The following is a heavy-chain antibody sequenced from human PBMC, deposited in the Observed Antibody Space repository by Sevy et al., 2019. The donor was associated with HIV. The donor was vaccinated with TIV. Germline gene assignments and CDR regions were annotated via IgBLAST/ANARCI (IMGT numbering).Heavy chain of an antibody. J-gene: IGHJ4*02. CDR2: LKHKAYGGTL. CDR1: GFTFGDYA. CDR3: TRWTGAQSIFDY. D-gene: IGHD1-26*01. V-gene: IGHV3-49*04. Sequence: GGSLRLSCTGSGFTFGDYAMSWVRQAPGKGLEWVAFLKHKAYGGTLDYAASVKGRFSISRDGSKSIAHLQMNDLKTEDTAIYYCTRWTGAQSIFDYWGQGALVTVSS.